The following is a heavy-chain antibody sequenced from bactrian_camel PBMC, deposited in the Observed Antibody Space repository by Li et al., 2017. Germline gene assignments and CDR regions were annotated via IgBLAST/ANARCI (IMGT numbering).Heavy chain of an antibody. CDR1: GFTFSGNW. Sequence: QLVESGGALVQAGGSLRLSCAASGFTFSGNWMYWVRQAPGKGLEWVANINSGRDTTNYADSVKGRFTIDRDNAKNTVYLQMNSLEPEDTAMYYCAASRLFLSSASCGQEANFQHWGMGTQVTVS. J-gene: IGHJ4*01. V-gene: IGHV3S25*01. CDR3: AASRLFLSSASCGQEANFQH. D-gene: IGHD3*01. CDR2: INSGRDTT.